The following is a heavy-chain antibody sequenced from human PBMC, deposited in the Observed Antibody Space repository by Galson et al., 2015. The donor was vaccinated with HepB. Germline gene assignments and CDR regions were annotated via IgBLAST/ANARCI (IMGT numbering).Heavy chain of an antibody. V-gene: IGHV3-48*02. CDR3: ARVKGGSYLGYYFDY. CDR2: ISSSSSTI. D-gene: IGHD1-26*01. Sequence: MNWVRQAPGKGLEWVSYISSSSSTIYYADSVKGRFTISRDNAKNSLYLQMNSLRDEDTAVYYCARVKGGSYLGYYFDYWGQGTLVTVSS. J-gene: IGHJ4*02.